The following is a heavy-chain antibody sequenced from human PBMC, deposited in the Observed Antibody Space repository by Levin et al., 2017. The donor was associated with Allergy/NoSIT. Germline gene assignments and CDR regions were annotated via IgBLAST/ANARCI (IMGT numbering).Heavy chain of an antibody. V-gene: IGHV1-69*13. Sequence: GASVKVSCKVSGGTFTSYPINWVRQAPGHGLEWMGGIIPIFGTTNYAQKFRGRLTITADESTSTAYMELSSLRSEDTAVYYCARDRTTSRPSSSPHDAFDIWGQATVVTVSS. CDR3: ARDRTTSRPSSSPHDAFDI. D-gene: IGHD6-6*01. J-gene: IGHJ3*02. CDR2: IIPIFGTT. CDR1: GGTFTSYP.